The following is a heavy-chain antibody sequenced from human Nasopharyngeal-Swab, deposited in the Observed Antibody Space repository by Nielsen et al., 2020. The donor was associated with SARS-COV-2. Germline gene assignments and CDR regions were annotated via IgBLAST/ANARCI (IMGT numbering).Heavy chain of an antibody. CDR1: GFGVSTNY. Sequence: GESLKIFCAASGFGVSTNYMSWVRQAPGKGLEWMSVIYPGGSTNYADSVKGRFTISRDYSKNTLYLQMNSLRVEDTAIYYCARGADVYCSGGSCYSEYYYYMDVWGRGTTVTVSS. CDR3: ARGADVYCSGGSCYSEYYYYMDV. D-gene: IGHD2-15*01. J-gene: IGHJ6*03. V-gene: IGHV3-66*01. CDR2: IYPGGST.